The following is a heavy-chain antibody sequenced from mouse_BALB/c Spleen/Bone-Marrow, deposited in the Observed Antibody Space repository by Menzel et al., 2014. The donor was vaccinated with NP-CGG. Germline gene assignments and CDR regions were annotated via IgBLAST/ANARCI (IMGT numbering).Heavy chain of an antibody. D-gene: IGHD2-14*01. J-gene: IGHJ3*01. CDR1: GYSSTDYN. V-gene: IGHV1S135*01. CDR3: VRGDYRYSWFAY. CDR2: IDPYNGGT. Sequence: EVQLQQSGPELVKPGASVKVSCKASGYSSTDYNMSWVKQSHGKSLEWIGYIDPYNGGTTYNQKFKGKATLTVDKSSSTAFMHLNSLTSDDSTVYYCVRGDYRYSWFAYWGQGTLVTVSA.